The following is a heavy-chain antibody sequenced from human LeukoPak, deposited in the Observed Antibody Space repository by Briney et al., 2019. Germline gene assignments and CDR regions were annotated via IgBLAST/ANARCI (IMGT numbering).Heavy chain of an antibody. Sequence: PGGSLRLSCAASGFTFDDYAMHWVRQAPGKGLEWVSGISWNSGSIGYADSVKGRFTISRDNAKNSLYLQMNSLRAEDMALYYCAKQKIGTRDILTGYFDYWGQGALVTVSS. D-gene: IGHD3-9*01. CDR2: ISWNSGSI. CDR3: AKQKIGTRDILTGYFDY. CDR1: GFTFDDYA. V-gene: IGHV3-9*03. J-gene: IGHJ4*02.